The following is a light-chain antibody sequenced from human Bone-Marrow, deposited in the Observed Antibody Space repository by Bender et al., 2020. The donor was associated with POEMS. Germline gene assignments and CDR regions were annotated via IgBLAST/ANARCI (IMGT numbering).Light chain of an antibody. Sequence: QSALTQPASVSGSPGQSITISCTGASSDVGAYNYVSWYQQYPGKAPQFIIYDVTKRPSGVSNRFSGSKSGNTASLTISGLQAEDETDYYCCSFAGSSPFAYVFGTGTRVTVL. CDR2: DVT. J-gene: IGLJ1*01. CDR1: SSDVGAYNY. CDR3: CSFAGSSPFAYV. V-gene: IGLV2-23*02.